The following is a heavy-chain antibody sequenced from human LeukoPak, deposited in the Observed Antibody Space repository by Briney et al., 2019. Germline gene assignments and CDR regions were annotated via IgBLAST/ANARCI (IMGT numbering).Heavy chain of an antibody. Sequence: PGGSQRLSCAASGFTFSTYAMHWVRQAPGKGLEWVAVISYDGSNTYYADSVKGRFTISRDNSKNTLYLQMNSLRAEDTAVYYCARAERGGYSGYDYGMDLWGKGTTVTVSS. J-gene: IGHJ6*04. CDR2: ISYDGSNT. V-gene: IGHV3-30*04. D-gene: IGHD5-12*01. CDR3: ARAERGGYSGYDYGMDL. CDR1: GFTFSTYA.